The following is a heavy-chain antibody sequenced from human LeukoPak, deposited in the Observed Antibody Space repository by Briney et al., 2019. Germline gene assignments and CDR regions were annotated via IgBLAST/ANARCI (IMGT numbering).Heavy chain of an antibody. CDR2: IYTSEST. V-gene: IGHV4-4*09. Sequence: SETLSLTCTVSGGSISSYYWSWIRQPPGKGLEWIGYIYTSESTNYNPSLKSRVTISVDTSKNQFSLKLSSVTAADTAVYYCARHYGGNPDLFDYWGQGTLVTVSS. CDR1: GGSISSYY. D-gene: IGHD4-23*01. CDR3: ARHYGGNPDLFDY. J-gene: IGHJ4*02.